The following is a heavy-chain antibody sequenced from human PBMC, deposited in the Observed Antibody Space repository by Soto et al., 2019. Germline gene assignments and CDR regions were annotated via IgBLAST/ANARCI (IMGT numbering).Heavy chain of an antibody. J-gene: IGHJ6*02. D-gene: IGHD3-3*01. CDR1: GFTFSSYA. V-gene: IGHV3-30-3*01. CDR2: ISYDGSNK. CDR3: ARDSSEYYDFWSGYSIKGMDV. Sequence: ESGGGVVQPGRSLRLSCAASGFTFSSYAMHWVRQAPGKGLEWVAVISYDGSNKYYADSVKGRFTISRDNSKNTLYLRMNSLRAEDTAVYYCARDSSEYYDFWSGYSIKGMDVWGQGTTVTVSS.